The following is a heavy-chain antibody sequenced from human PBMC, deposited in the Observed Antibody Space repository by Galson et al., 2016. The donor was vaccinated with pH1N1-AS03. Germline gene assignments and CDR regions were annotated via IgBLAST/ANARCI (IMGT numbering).Heavy chain of an antibody. CDR3: TRDGTDTYFDFDF. V-gene: IGHV3-74*01. Sequence: SLRLSCAASGFTFGGYWMHWVRQGPGKGLEWVSHIHTDGSRTTYADSVKGRFTISRDNAKNSVSLQMNSLRAEDTAIYYCTRDGTDTYFDFDFWGQGTLVTVSS. J-gene: IGHJ4*02. CDR1: GFTFGGYW. D-gene: IGHD2/OR15-2a*01. CDR2: IHTDGSRT.